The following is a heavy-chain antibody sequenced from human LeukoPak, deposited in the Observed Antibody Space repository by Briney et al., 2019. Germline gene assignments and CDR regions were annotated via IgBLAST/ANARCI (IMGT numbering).Heavy chain of an antibody. Sequence: HPGGSLRLSCAASGFTVRTYAVSWVRQAPGKGLEWVSSISGSGGSTSYADSVKGRFTICRDNSKNTLYLQMNSLRAEDTAIYYCARVAGTKCFDYWGQGTLVTVSS. CDR2: ISGSGGST. J-gene: IGHJ4*02. CDR3: ARVAGTKCFDY. D-gene: IGHD6-19*01. CDR1: GFTVRTYA. V-gene: IGHV3-23*01.